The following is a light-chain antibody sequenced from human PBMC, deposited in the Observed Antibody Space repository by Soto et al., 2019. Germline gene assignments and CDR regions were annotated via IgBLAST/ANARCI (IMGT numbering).Light chain of an antibody. CDR2: GAS. CDR3: HQYGSSFWT. Sequence: EIVLTQSPGTLSLSPGERATLSCRVSQSVSSSYLAWYQQKPGQAPRLLLYGASSRATGIPDRFSGSGSGTDFTLTISRLEPEDFAVYYCHQYGSSFWTFGQGTKVEI. V-gene: IGKV3-20*01. J-gene: IGKJ1*01. CDR1: QSVSSSY.